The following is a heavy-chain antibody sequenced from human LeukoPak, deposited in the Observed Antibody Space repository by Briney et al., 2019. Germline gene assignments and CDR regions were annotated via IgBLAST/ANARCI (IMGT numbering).Heavy chain of an antibody. D-gene: IGHD5-12*01. CDR2: IYTSGST. V-gene: IGHV4-4*07. CDR1: GGSISSYY. Sequence: PSETLSLTCTVSGGSISSYYWSWIRQPAGKGLERIGRIYTSGSTNYNPSLKSRVTMSVDTSRNQFSLKLSSVTAADTAVYYCALGYDLDYYYYGMDVWGQGTTVTVSS. J-gene: IGHJ6*02. CDR3: ALGYDLDYYYYGMDV.